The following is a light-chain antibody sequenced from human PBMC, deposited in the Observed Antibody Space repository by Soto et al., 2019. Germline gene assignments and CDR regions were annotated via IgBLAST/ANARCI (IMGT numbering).Light chain of an antibody. CDR3: QQRSST. Sequence: EIVMTQSPATLSVSPGERATLSCRASQSVSSGLSWYQQKPGQAPRLLIYGASTRATGIPARFSGSGSGTEFTLTISSLQSEDYAVYYCQQRSSTFGGGTKVEIK. J-gene: IGKJ4*01. CDR2: GAS. CDR1: QSVSSG. V-gene: IGKV3-15*01.